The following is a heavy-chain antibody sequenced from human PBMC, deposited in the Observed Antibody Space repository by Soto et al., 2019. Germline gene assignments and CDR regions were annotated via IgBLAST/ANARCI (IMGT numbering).Heavy chain of an antibody. Sequence: GSLLLSGTASGFTFSSYAMSWVRQAPGKGLEWVSAISGSGGSTYYADSVKGRFTISRDNSKKTLYLQMNSLRAEDTAVYYCAKGLGYHQNYWGQGTLVTVSS. J-gene: IGHJ4*02. CDR2: ISGSGGST. CDR1: GFTFSSYA. V-gene: IGHV3-23*01. D-gene: IGHD6-25*01. CDR3: AKGLGYHQNY.